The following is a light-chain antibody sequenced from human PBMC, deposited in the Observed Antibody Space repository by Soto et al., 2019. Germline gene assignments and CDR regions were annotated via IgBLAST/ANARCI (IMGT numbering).Light chain of an antibody. J-gene: IGKJ1*01. Sequence: VMTQSPATLSVSLGERATVSCTSSQSLSSNLAWYKQKPGQAPRLLIIGAAERVAGRPAWISGGGSGTEFTPSTSSLQYDDVAVYYCQQYNAWPWTFGQGTKVDI. CDR2: GAA. CDR3: QQYNAWPWT. CDR1: QSLSSN. V-gene: IGKV3-15*01.